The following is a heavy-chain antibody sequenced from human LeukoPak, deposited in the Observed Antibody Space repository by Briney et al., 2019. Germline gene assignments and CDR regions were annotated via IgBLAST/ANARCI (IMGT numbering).Heavy chain of an antibody. D-gene: IGHD3-3*01. CDR1: GFTFSSYW. V-gene: IGHV3-74*01. Sequence: PGGSLGLSCAASGFTFSSYWMHWVRQASGKGLVWVSRINSDGSSTSYADSVKGRFTISRDNAKNTLYLQMNSLRAEDTAVYYCARGIKVGDFWSGYYYSDYYYYGMDVWGQGTTVTVSS. CDR3: ARGIKVGDFWSGYYYSDYYYYGMDV. CDR2: INSDGSST. J-gene: IGHJ6*02.